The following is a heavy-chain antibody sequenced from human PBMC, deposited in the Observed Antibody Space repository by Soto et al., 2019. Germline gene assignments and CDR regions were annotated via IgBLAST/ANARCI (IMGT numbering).Heavy chain of an antibody. CDR1: GFTFSNYA. CDR2: MNGSGGST. Sequence: GGSLRLSCAVSGFTFSNYAMTWVRQAPGKGLEWVSLMNGSGGSTYYADSVKGRFTISRDNSKNTLYLQMNSLRAEDTAVYYCAKDLTTVTMFGPWGFDPWGQGTLVTVSS. D-gene: IGHD4-4*01. J-gene: IGHJ5*02. V-gene: IGHV3-23*01. CDR3: AKDLTTVTMFGPWGFDP.